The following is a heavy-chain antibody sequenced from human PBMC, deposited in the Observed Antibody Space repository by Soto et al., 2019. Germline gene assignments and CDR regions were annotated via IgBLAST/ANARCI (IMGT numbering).Heavy chain of an antibody. CDR2: VSHSGRT. CDR3: ARVAMENYHDMWSGSTSSALDV. V-gene: IGHV4-59*13. Sequence: SETLSLTCKVSGGSMRGYSLSWIRQTPGEGLEWIGYVSHSGRTDYSPSLKNRVTISLDMSKNHFALHVNSVDPADTAVYYCARVAMENYHDMWSGSTSSALDVWGQGTTVTVYS. J-gene: IGHJ6*02. D-gene: IGHD3-3*01. CDR1: GGSMRGYS.